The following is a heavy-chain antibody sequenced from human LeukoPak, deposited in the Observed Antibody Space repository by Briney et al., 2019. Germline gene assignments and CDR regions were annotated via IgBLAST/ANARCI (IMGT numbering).Heavy chain of an antibody. CDR3: ARSLGYYDSSGSPDY. CDR1: GGSFSGYY. D-gene: IGHD3-22*01. J-gene: IGHJ4*02. CDR2: INHSGST. V-gene: IGHV4-34*01. Sequence: SETLSLTCAVYGGSFSGYYWSWLRQPPGKGLEGIGEINHSGSTNYNPSLKSRVTISVDTSKNQFSLKLSSVTAADTAVYYCARSLGYYDSSGSPDYWGQGTLVTVSS.